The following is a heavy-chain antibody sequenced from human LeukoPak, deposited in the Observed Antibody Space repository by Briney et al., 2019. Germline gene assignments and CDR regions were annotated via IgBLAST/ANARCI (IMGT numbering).Heavy chain of an antibody. Sequence: SETLSLTCAVSTDSISSHYWSWIRQPPGKGLEWIGYISYIGSTNYNPSLKSRVTISIDMTKNQFSLKLRSVTAADTAVYYCARDLITVTKGFDIWGQGTMVSVSS. CDR1: TDSISSHY. J-gene: IGHJ3*02. CDR2: ISYIGST. CDR3: ARDLITVTKGFDI. D-gene: IGHD4-17*01. V-gene: IGHV4-59*11.